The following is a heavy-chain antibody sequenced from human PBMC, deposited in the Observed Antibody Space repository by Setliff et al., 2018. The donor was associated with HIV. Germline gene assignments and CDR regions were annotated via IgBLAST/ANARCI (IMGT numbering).Heavy chain of an antibody. CDR1: GYSISSGYY. CDR2: IHHSGNT. Sequence: PSETLSLTCPVSGYSISSGYYWGWIRQPPGRGLEWIGAIHHSGNTYYNPSLKSRVTISADTSKNQFSLNLSSVTAAETAVYYCARVGYHGSGRYSFDYWGQGTLVTVSS. V-gene: IGHV4-38-2*02. J-gene: IGHJ4*02. D-gene: IGHD3-10*01. CDR3: ARVGYHGSGRYSFDY.